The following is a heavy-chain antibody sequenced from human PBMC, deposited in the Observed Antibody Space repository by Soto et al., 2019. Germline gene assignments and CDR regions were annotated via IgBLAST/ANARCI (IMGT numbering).Heavy chain of an antibody. J-gene: IGHJ4*02. CDR1: GGSLSGYY. Sequence: PSETLSLTCAFYGGSLSGYYWSWIRQPPGKGLEWIGEINHSGSTNYNPSLKSRVTISVDTSKNQFSLKLSSVTAADTAVYYCARGPLDILTGYLPDWGQGTLVTVSS. V-gene: IGHV4-34*01. CDR2: INHSGST. D-gene: IGHD3-9*01. CDR3: ARGPLDILTGYLPD.